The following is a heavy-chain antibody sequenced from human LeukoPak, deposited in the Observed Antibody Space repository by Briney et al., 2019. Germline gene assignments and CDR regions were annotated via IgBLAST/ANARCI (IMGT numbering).Heavy chain of an antibody. J-gene: IGHJ4*02. D-gene: IGHD3-22*01. CDR1: GGSINSSNYH. V-gene: IGHV4-39*07. CDR3: ARILLDYFDSNGYPDY. Sequence: SGTLSLTCTVSGGSINSSNYHWGWIRQPPGKGLEWIGSVYYSGSTYYNPSLTSRVTMSVDTSTNQFSLKLSSVTAADTAVYYCARILLDYFDSNGYPDYWGQGTLVTASS. CDR2: VYYSGST.